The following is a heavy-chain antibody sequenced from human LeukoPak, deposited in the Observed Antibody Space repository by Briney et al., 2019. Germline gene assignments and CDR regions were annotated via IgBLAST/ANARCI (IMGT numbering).Heavy chain of an antibody. CDR1: GFTFSSYG. Sequence: GGSLRLSCAASGFTFSSYGMHWVRQAPGKGLEWVAVISYDGSNKYYADSVKGRFTISRDNSKNTLYLQMNSLRAEDTAVYYCAKRTLDYGNHGGYYYYMDVWGKGTTVTVSS. J-gene: IGHJ6*03. CDR2: ISYDGSNK. CDR3: AKRTLDYGNHGGYYYYMDV. D-gene: IGHD4-17*01. V-gene: IGHV3-30*18.